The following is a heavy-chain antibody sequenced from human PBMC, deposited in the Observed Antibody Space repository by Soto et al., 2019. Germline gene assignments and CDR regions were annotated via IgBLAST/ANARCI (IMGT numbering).Heavy chain of an antibody. CDR3: ARAIDFWSGYYARRPTVWFDP. V-gene: IGHV4-31*03. D-gene: IGHD3-3*01. J-gene: IGHJ5*02. CDR1: GGSISSGGYY. CDR2: IYYSGST. Sequence: QVQLQESGPGLVKPSQTLSLTCTVSGGSISSGGYYWSWIRQHPGKGLEWIGYIYYSGSTYYNPSLKSRVTISVDTSKNQFSLKLSSVTAADTAVYYCARAIDFWSGYYARRPTVWFDPWGQGTLVTVSS.